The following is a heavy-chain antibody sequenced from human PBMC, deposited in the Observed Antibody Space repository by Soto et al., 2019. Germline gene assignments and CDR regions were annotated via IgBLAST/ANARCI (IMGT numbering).Heavy chain of an antibody. Sequence: TSETLSLTCTVSGGSMSSYYWSWIRQPPGKGLEWIGYIYYSGSTNYNPSLKSRVTISVDTSKNQFSLKLSSVTAADTAVYYCARGYCSGGICFSRTFDIWGQGTMVTVSS. D-gene: IGHD2-15*01. CDR1: GGSMSSYY. CDR3: ARGYCSGGICFSRTFDI. CDR2: IYYSGST. V-gene: IGHV4-59*08. J-gene: IGHJ3*02.